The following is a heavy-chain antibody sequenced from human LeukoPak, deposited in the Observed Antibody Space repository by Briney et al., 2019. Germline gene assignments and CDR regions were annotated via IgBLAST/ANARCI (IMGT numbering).Heavy chain of an antibody. Sequence: PAGSLRLSCAASGFTFSSCAMSWVRQAPGRGLGRVSTVSASDGGTYYADSVKGRFTISRDISKNTLYLQMNSLRAEDTAVYYCAKASGEWLLSPFDYWGQGTLVTVSS. V-gene: IGHV3-23*01. CDR1: GFTFSSCA. CDR3: AKASGEWLLSPFDY. J-gene: IGHJ4*02. CDR2: VSASDGGT. D-gene: IGHD3-3*01.